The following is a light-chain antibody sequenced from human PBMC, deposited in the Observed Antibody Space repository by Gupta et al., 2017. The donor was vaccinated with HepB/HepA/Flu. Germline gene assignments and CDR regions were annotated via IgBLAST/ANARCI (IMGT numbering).Light chain of an antibody. J-gene: IGKJ2*01. CDR2: GAS. V-gene: IGKV3-20*01. Sequence: EIVLTQSPGTLSFSPGERATLSCRASQNFTSSSLTWYQQKPGQTPRLLLYGASSRATGIPDRFSVRGSGTDFTLTISRLEPEDFAMYYCQQYGSSPPYIFGQGTKLEIK. CDR1: QNFTSSS. CDR3: QQYGSSPPYI.